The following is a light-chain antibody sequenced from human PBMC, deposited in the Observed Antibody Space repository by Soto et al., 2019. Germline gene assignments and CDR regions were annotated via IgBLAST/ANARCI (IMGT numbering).Light chain of an antibody. CDR2: GAY. J-gene: IGKJ1*01. V-gene: IGKV3-15*01. CDR3: QHYNYWPPKT. CDR1: QTINNN. Sequence: VMTQAPATLSVSPGERATLSCRASQTINNNVAWYQLKDGQVPRLVIYGAYTRATGIPARFSGSGSGTDFTLTISSLQSEDFAVYYCQHYNYWPPKTFGQGTKVDIK.